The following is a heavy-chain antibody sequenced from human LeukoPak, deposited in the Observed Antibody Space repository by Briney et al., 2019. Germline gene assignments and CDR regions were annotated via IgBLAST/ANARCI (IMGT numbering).Heavy chain of an antibody. CDR2: IKQDGSEK. Sequence: ETLSLTCTVSGGSISSSSYYWGWIRQAPGKGLEWVANIKQDGSEKYYVDSVKGRFTISRDNAKNSLYLQMNSLRAEDTAVYYCARDEKAACWGQGTLVTVSS. V-gene: IGHV3-7*01. CDR3: ARDEKAAC. CDR1: GGSISSSSYY. D-gene: IGHD6-13*01. J-gene: IGHJ4*02.